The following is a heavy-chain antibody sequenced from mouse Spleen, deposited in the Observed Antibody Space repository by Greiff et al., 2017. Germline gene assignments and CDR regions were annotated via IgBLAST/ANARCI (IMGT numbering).Heavy chain of an antibody. CDR1: GFTFSDYY. CDR3: ALKGYYAMDY. Sequence: EVKLVESGGGLVQPGGSLKLSCAASGFTFSDYYMYWVRQTPEKRLEWVAYISNGGGSTYYPDTVKGRFTISRDNAKNTLYLQMSRLKSEDTAMYYCALKGYYAMDYWGQGTSVTVSS. CDR2: ISNGGGST. J-gene: IGHJ4*01. V-gene: IGHV5-12*01.